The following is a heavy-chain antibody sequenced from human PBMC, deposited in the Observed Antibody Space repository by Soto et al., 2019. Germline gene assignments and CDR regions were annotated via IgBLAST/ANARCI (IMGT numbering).Heavy chain of an antibody. CDR3: ARGRRSDIVLVPAANLVDY. V-gene: IGHV1-8*01. D-gene: IGHD2-2*01. CDR2: MNPNSGNT. Sequence: QVQLVQSGAEVKKPGASVKVSCKASGYTFTSYDINWVRQATGQGLEWMGWMNPNSGNTGYAQKFQGRVTMTRNTSISTAYMELSSLRSEDTAVYYCARGRRSDIVLVPAANLVDYWGQGTLVTVSS. J-gene: IGHJ4*02. CDR1: GYTFTSYD.